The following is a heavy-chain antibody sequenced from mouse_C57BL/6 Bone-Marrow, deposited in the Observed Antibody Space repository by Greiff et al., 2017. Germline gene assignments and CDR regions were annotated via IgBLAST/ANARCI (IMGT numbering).Heavy chain of an antibody. Sequence: EVKLVESGGGLVKPGGSLKLSCAASGFTFSSYAMSWVRQTPEKRLEWVATISAGGSYTYYPDNVKGRFTISRDNAKNNLSLHMSHLKSKDTAMYYCARITTGVATGAMDYWGQGTSVTVSS. CDR2: ISAGGSYT. CDR1: GFTFSSYA. J-gene: IGHJ4*01. V-gene: IGHV5-4*03. D-gene: IGHD1-1*01. CDR3: ARITTGVATGAMDY.